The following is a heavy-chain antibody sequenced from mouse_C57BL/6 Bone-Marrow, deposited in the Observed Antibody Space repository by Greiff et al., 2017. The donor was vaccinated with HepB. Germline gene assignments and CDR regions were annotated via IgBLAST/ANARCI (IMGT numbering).Heavy chain of an antibody. J-gene: IGHJ3*01. D-gene: IGHD2-1*01. CDR3: ARRVEDYDGNYGFAY. Sequence: QVQLQQPGAELVRPGSSVKLSCKASGYTFTSYWMHWVNQRPIQGLEWIGNIDPSDSETHYNQKFKDKATLTVDKSSSTAYMQLSSLTSEDSAVYYCARRVEDYDGNYGFAYWGQGTLVTVSA. V-gene: IGHV1-52*01. CDR1: GYTFTSYW. CDR2: IDPSDSET.